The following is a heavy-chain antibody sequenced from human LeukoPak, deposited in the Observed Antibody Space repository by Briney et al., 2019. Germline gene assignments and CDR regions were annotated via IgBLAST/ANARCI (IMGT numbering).Heavy chain of an antibody. J-gene: IGHJ4*02. Sequence: GGSLRLSCAASGFSFSDYYMSWIRQAPGKGLEWVSYISGGGSTIYYADSVKGRFTISRDNAENSLCLQMNSLRAEDTAVYYCARGFGELYYFDYWGQGTLVTVSS. CDR1: GFSFSDYY. D-gene: IGHD3-10*01. CDR2: ISGGGSTI. V-gene: IGHV3-11*01. CDR3: ARGFGELYYFDY.